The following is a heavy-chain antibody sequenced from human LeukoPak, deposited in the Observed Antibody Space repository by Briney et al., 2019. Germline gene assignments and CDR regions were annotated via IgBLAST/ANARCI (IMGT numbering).Heavy chain of an antibody. D-gene: IGHD6-19*01. V-gene: IGHV5-10-1*01. CDR2: IDPSDSYT. CDR3: ARTYSSGWAFFDY. J-gene: IGHJ4*02. CDR1: GYSFTRYW. Sequence: GESLKISCKASGYSFTRYWIRWVRQMPGKGLEWMGRIDPSDSYTNYSPSFQGHVTISADKSISTAYLQWRSLKASDTAIYYCARTYSSGWAFFDYWGQGSMVTVSS.